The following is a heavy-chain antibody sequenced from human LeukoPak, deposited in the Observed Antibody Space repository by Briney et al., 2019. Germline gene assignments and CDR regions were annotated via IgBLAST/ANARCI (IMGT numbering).Heavy chain of an antibody. V-gene: IGHV3-21*01. D-gene: IGHD3-10*01. CDR1: GFTFSTYN. Sequence: GGSLRLSCEASGFTFSTYNMNWVRQAPGKRLEWVSSITSSSSYVFYADSVKGRFTISRDNAKNSLYLQMNSLRAEDTAVYYCAKTESNYYYYMDVWGKGTTVTVSS. CDR2: ITSSSSYV. CDR3: AKTESNYYYYMDV. J-gene: IGHJ6*03.